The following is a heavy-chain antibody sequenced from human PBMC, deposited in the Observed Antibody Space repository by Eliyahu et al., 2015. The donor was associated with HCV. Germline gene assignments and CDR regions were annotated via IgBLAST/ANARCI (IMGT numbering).Heavy chain of an antibody. CDR1: GYTFXEYY. Sequence: QVQLVQSGADXKKPGASLKVSCKASGYTFXEYYLHWVRQAPGQGLEWMGWINPNSGGTSYAQKFQGRVTMTRDTSITTAYMELRSLAYDDTAFYFCARGDNTNWARGPSHWGQGTLVTVSA. J-gene: IGHJ4*02. V-gene: IGHV1-2*02. CDR2: INPNSGGT. CDR3: ARGDNTNWARGPSH. D-gene: IGHD3-16*01.